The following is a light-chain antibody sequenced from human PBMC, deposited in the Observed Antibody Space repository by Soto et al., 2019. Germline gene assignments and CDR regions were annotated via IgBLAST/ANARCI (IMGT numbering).Light chain of an antibody. Sequence: EIVITQSPATLSVAPGQRATLSCLSRPSFSTGLAWYQQKPGQTPRLLIYGASTRAPGIPARFSGSGSGTEFTLTSSGLQSEDFAVYFCQQYNDWPGTFGQGTKVEIK. V-gene: IGKV3-15*01. CDR1: PSFSTG. CDR3: QQYNDWPGT. CDR2: GAS. J-gene: IGKJ1*01.